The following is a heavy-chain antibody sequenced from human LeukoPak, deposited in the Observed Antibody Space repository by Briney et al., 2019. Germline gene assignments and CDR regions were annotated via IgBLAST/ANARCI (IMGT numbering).Heavy chain of an antibody. CDR1: GFTFSSYG. CDR3: ARVPQASITMIVVVADY. CDR2: IWYDGSNK. Sequence: PGGSLRLSCAASGFTFSSYGMHWVRQAPGKGLEWVAVIWYDGSNKYYADSVKGRFTISRDNSKNTLYLQMNSLRAEDTAVYYCARVPQASITMIVVVADYWGQGTLVTVSS. D-gene: IGHD3-22*01. V-gene: IGHV3-33*01. J-gene: IGHJ4*02.